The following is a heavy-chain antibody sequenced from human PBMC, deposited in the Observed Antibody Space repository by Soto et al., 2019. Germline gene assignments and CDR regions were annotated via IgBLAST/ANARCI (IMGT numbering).Heavy chain of an antibody. CDR3: TSLRGARYGSSPSFPNWFDP. V-gene: IGHV5-51*01. Sequence: GESLKISCKGSGYSFTSYWIGWVRQMPWKGLEWMGIIYPCDSDTRYSPSFQGQVTISADRSISTAYLRWSSRKASHTAMYYCTSLRGARYGSSPSFPNWFDPWGPGPMMTV. CDR2: IYPCDSDT. J-gene: IGHJ5*02. D-gene: IGHD2-2*01. CDR1: GYSFTSYW.